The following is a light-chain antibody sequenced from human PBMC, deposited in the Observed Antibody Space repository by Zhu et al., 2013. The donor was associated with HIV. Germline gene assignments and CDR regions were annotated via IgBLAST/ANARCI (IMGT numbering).Light chain of an antibody. V-gene: IGKV3-20*01. CDR2: ETS. CDR1: QIVGSNS. J-gene: IGKJ4*01. Sequence: EIVLTQSPGTLSLSPGESVTLSCRASQIVGSNSLAWYQQKPGQAPRLLMYETSSRAAGIPPRFSGSGSGTDFTLTISGLEPEDFAVYYCQQYGSSPLTFGGGPTMEIK. CDR3: QQYGSSPLT.